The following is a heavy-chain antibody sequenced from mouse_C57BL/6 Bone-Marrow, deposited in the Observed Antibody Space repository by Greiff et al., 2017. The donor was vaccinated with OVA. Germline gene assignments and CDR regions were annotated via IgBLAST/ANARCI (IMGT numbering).Heavy chain of an antibody. V-gene: IGHV5-17*01. CDR2: ISSGSSTI. Sequence: EVKLMESGGGLVKPGGSLKLSCAASGFTFSDYGMHWVRQAPEKGLEWVAYISSGSSTIYYADTVKGRFTISRDNAKNTLFLQMTSLRSEDTAMYYCARPRYYYYFDYWGQGTTLTVSS. D-gene: IGHD2-3*01. CDR3: ARPRYYYYFDY. CDR1: GFTFSDYG. J-gene: IGHJ2*01.